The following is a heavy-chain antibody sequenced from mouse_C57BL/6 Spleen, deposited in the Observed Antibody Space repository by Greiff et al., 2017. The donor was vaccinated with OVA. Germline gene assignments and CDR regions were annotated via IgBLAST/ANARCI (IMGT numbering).Heavy chain of an antibody. J-gene: IGHJ4*01. V-gene: IGHV1-7*01. CDR3: ARFDTTDYYAMDY. Sequence: VQLQQSGAELAKPGASVKLSCKASGYTFTSYWMHWVKQRPGQGLEWIGYINPSSGYTKYNQKFKDKATLTADKSSSTAYMQLSSLTYEDSAVYYCARFDTTDYYAMDYWGQGTSVTVSS. D-gene: IGHD1-1*01. CDR1: GYTFTSYW. CDR2: INPSSGYT.